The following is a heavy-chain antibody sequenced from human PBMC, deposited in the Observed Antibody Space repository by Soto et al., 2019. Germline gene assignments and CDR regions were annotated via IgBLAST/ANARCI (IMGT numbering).Heavy chain of an antibody. CDR3: TRGHYYGMDV. CDR2: TNTDGTAT. CDR1: GFTFSAYW. J-gene: IGHJ6*02. Sequence: PVGSLRLSCAASGFTFSAYWMHWVRQAPGKGLVWVSRTNTDGTATTYADSVEGRFTISGDNAKNMLYLQMNSLRAEDTAVYYCTRGHYYGMDVWGQGTTVTVSS. V-gene: IGHV3-74*03.